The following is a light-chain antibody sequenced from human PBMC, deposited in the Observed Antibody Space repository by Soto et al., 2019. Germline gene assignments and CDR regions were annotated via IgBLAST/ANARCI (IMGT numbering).Light chain of an antibody. J-gene: IGLJ3*02. CDR1: DIVTRN. V-gene: IGLV3-9*01. CDR3: QVWESSTAV. Sequence: SYELTQPLSVSVALGQTARITCGGNDIVTRNVHWYQQMPGQAPVLVIYRDINRPSGIPERFSGSNSGNTATLTINRAQAGDEAAYLCQVWESSTAVFGGGTQLTVL. CDR2: RDI.